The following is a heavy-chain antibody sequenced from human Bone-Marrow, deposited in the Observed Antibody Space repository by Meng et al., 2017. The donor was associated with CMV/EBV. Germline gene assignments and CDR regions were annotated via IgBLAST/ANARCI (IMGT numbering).Heavy chain of an antibody. CDR1: GFTFSSYE. CDR3: ARVEYAFAI. V-gene: IGHV3-48*03. CDR2: ISSSGSTK. J-gene: IGHJ3*02. Sequence: GESLKISCAASGFTFSSYEMNWVRQAPGKGLEWVSCISSSGSTKYYADSVKGRFTISRDNSKNTLYLQMNSLRAEDTAVYYCARVEYAFAIWGQGTMVTVSS.